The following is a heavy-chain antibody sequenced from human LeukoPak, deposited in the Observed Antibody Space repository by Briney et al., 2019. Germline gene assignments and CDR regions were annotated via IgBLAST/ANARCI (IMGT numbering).Heavy chain of an antibody. D-gene: IGHD2-2*01. J-gene: IGHJ4*02. V-gene: IGHV3-48*03. CDR2: ISSTGSTI. CDR1: GFAFSSYQ. Sequence: PGGSLRLSCAASGFAFSSYQMNWVRQAPGKGLEWVSFISSTGSTIYQADSAKGRFTISRDNGKNSLYLQMNSLRAEDTAVYYCAREVCSSTSCYPGYWGQGTLVTVSS. CDR3: AREVCSSTSCYPGY.